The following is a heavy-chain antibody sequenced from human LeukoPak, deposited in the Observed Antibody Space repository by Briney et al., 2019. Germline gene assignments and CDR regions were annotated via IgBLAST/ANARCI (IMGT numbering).Heavy chain of an antibody. Sequence: ASVKVSCKVSGTYTLIELCMHWVRQAPGKGLEWMGGFDPEDGETIYAQKFKGRVTMTEDTSTDTAYMDLSSLRSEDTAVYYCATLLGETHFFDYWGQGTLVTVSS. D-gene: IGHD1-26*01. CDR3: ATLLGETHFFDY. CDR1: GTYTLIELC. CDR2: FDPEDGET. V-gene: IGHV1-24*01. J-gene: IGHJ4*02.